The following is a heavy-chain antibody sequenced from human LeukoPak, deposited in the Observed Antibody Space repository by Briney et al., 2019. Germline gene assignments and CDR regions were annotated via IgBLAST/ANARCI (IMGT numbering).Heavy chain of an antibody. D-gene: IGHD3-22*01. CDR1: GGSISSYY. CDR3: ARPSNDSSGPDAFDI. Sequence: SETLSLTCTVSGGSISSYYWSWIRQPAGKGLEWIGRIYTSGSTNYNPSLKSRVTMSVDTSKNQFSLKLSSVTAADTAVYYCARPSNDSSGPDAFDIWGQGTMVTVSS. CDR2: IYTSGST. V-gene: IGHV4-4*07. J-gene: IGHJ3*02.